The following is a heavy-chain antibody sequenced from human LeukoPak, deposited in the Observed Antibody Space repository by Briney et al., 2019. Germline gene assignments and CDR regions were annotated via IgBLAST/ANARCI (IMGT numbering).Heavy chain of an antibody. V-gene: IGHV1-69*04. CDR2: IIPILGIA. Sequence: ASVKVSCKASGDTFSSYAISWVRQAPGQGLEWMGRIIPILGIANYAQKFQGRVTITADKSTSTAYMELSSLRSEDTAVYYCARADTYYYDSSGLYYFDYWGRGTLVTVSS. D-gene: IGHD3-22*01. CDR1: GDTFSSYA. J-gene: IGHJ4*02. CDR3: ARADTYYYDSSGLYYFDY.